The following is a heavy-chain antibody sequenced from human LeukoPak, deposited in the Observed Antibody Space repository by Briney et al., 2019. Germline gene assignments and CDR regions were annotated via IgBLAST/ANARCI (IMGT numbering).Heavy chain of an antibody. V-gene: IGHV1-2*02. CDR1: GYTFTSYG. CDR3: ARSTDIAVAGTWYY. J-gene: IGHJ4*02. D-gene: IGHD6-19*01. Sequence: ASVKVSCKASGYTFTSYGISWVRQAPGQGLEWMGWINPNSGGTNYAQKFQGRVTMTRDTSISTAYMELSSLRSDDTAVFYCARSTDIAVAGTWYYWGQGTLVTVSS. CDR2: INPNSGGT.